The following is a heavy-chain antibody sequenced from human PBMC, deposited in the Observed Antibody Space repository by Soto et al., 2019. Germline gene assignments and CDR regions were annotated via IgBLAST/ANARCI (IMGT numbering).Heavy chain of an antibody. CDR3: AREHVGSSWYAQYYYYGMDV. J-gene: IGHJ6*02. CDR1: GDSVSSNSAA. D-gene: IGHD6-13*01. Sequence: SPTLSLTCAISGDSVSSNSAAWNWIRQSPSRGLEWLGRTYYRSKWYNDYAVSVKSRITINPDTSKNQFSLQLNSVTPEDTAVYYCAREHVGSSWYAQYYYYGMDVWGQGTTVTVSS. CDR2: TYYRSKWYN. V-gene: IGHV6-1*01.